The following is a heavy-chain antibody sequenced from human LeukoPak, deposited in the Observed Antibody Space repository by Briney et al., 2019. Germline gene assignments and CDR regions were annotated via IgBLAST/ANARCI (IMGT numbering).Heavy chain of an antibody. J-gene: IGHJ3*02. CDR3: AKDIVYNWNENDAFDI. D-gene: IGHD1-1*01. Sequence: PGRSLRLSCAASGFTFDDYAMHWVRQAPGKGLEWVSGISWNSGSIGYADSVKGRFTISRDNAKNSLYLQMNSLRAEDTALYYGAKDIVYNWNENDAFDIWGQGTMVTVSS. CDR2: ISWNSGSI. CDR1: GFTFDDYA. V-gene: IGHV3-9*01.